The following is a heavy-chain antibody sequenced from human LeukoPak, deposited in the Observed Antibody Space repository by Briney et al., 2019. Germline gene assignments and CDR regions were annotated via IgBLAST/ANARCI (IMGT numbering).Heavy chain of an antibody. CDR1: GGSISTYY. V-gene: IGHV4-59*01. J-gene: IGHJ4*02. Sequence: SETLSLTCTVSGGSISTYYWSWIRQPPGKGLDWIGSFYYTGSTNYNPSLRSRVTISLDTSKNQISLRLSSVTAADAAVYYCARGGNALDYWGQGTLVTVSS. CDR3: ARGGNALDY. CDR2: FYYTGST. D-gene: IGHD4-23*01.